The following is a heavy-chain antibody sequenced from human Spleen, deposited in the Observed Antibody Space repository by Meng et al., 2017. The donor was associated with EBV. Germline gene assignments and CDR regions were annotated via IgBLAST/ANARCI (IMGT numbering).Heavy chain of an antibody. CDR3: ASDGIRRYFDT. V-gene: IGHV4-4*01. CDR2: VFRNGDT. Sequence: VRLEGSGPGQVTPSGTLSLSCTVAGGSISTSNWWWWVRQPPENGLEWIGEVFRNGDTNYHPSLKSRVTILIDKSKNLFPLKLTSVTAADTAIYCCASDGIRRYFDTWGPGTLVTVSS. D-gene: IGHD1-1*01. J-gene: IGHJ4*02. CDR1: GGSISTSNW.